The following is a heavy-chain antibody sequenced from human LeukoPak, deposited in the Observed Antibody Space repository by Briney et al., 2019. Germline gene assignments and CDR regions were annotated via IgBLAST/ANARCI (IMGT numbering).Heavy chain of an antibody. Sequence: GESLKISCKGSGSSFTTYWIGWVRQMSGKGLEWMGIIYPGDSDTRYSPSFQGQVTISVDKSISTAYLQWSSLKASDTAMYYCARSRITTGIHWFDPWGQGTLVTVSS. J-gene: IGHJ5*02. D-gene: IGHD3-10*01. CDR3: ARSRITTGIHWFDP. V-gene: IGHV5-51*01. CDR2: IYPGDSDT. CDR1: GSSFTTYW.